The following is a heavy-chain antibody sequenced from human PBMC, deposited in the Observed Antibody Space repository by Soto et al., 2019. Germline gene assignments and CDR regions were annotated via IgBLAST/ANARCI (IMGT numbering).Heavy chain of an antibody. V-gene: IGHV3-74*01. J-gene: IGHJ4*02. CDR1: GFTFSSYW. D-gene: IGHD2-2*02. Sequence: EVQLVESGGGLVQPGGSLRLSCVASGFTFSSYWMHWVRQVSGKGLLWVSRINSDGSSITYADSVKGRFTISRDNAKNTVYLEMNSLRGEDTAVYYCARGIVEVPGVIVDYWGQGIMVTVSS. CDR2: INSDGSSI. CDR3: ARGIVEVPGVIVDY.